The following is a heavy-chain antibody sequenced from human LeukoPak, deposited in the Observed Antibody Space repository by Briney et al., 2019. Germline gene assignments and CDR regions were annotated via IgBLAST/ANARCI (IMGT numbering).Heavy chain of an antibody. Sequence: SETLSLTCTVSGGSISSYYWSWIRQPAGKGLEWIGRIYTSGSTNYNPSLKSRVTMSVDTSKNQFSLKLSSVTAADTAVYYCARISYSSSWYRGVDNNWFDPWGQGTLVTVSS. V-gene: IGHV4-4*07. CDR1: GGSISSYY. D-gene: IGHD6-13*01. CDR3: ARISYSSSWYRGVDNNWFDP. J-gene: IGHJ5*02. CDR2: IYTSGST.